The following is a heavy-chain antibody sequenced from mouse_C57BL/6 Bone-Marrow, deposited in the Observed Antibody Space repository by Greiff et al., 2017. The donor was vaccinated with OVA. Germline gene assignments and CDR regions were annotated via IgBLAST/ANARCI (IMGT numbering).Heavy chain of an antibody. Sequence: QVQLQQPGAELVRPGTSVKLSCKASAYTFTSYWMHWVKQRPGQGLEWIGVIDPSDSYTNYNQKFKGKATLTVDTSSSTAYMQLSSLTSEDSAVYYCARNYDGFAYWGQGTLVTVSA. CDR2: IDPSDSYT. J-gene: IGHJ3*01. V-gene: IGHV1-59*01. CDR3: ARNYDGFAY. D-gene: IGHD1-1*01. CDR1: AYTFTSYW.